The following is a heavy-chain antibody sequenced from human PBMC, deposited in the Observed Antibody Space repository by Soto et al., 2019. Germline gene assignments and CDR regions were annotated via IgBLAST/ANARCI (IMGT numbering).Heavy chain of an antibody. CDR1: GFTFSSYA. CDR3: AKDWETYYYGSGSHDPYYFDY. V-gene: IGHV3-23*01. D-gene: IGHD3-10*01. Sequence: GGSLRLSCAASGFTFSSYAMSWVRQAPGKGLEWVSAISGSGGSTYYADSVKGRFTISRDNSKNTLYLQMNSLRAEDTAVYYCAKDWETYYYGSGSHDPYYFDYWGQGTLVTVSS. J-gene: IGHJ4*02. CDR2: ISGSGGST.